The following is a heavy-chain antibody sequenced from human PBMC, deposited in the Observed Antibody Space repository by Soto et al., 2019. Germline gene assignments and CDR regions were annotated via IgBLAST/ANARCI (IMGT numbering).Heavy chain of an antibody. CDR1: GFTFSSYA. Sequence: PGGSLRLSCAASGFTFSSYAMTWVRQAPGKGLEWVSAISGSGGSTYYADSVKGRFTISRDNSKSTLCLQMNSLRAEDTAVYYCAKATAFRGVTYSPDYWGQGTLVTVSS. J-gene: IGHJ4*02. D-gene: IGHD3-10*01. V-gene: IGHV3-23*01. CDR2: ISGSGGST. CDR3: AKATAFRGVTYSPDY.